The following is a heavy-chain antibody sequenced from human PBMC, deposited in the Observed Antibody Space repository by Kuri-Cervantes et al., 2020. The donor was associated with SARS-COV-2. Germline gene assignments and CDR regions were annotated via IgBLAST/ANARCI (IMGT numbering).Heavy chain of an antibody. J-gene: IGHJ4*02. CDR1: GFAFGDYA. V-gene: IGHV3-49*04. CDR3: TRDKNAGFGEPNDY. CDR2: IRSKAYGGTT. D-gene: IGHD3-10*01. Sequence: GESLKISCTASGFAFGDYAMSWVRQAPGKGLEWVGFIRSKAYGGTTEYAASVKGRFTISRDDSKSTAYLQMNSLKTEDTAVYYCTRDKNAGFGEPNDYWGQGTLVTVSS.